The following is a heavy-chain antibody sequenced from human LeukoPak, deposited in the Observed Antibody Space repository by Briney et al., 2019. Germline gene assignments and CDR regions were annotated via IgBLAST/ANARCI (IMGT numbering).Heavy chain of an antibody. Sequence: QPGGSLRLPCPASGFVFSNYDMHWFWQSTRKGLGWVAHIRVAGDTQYADSVKGRFSIARDKAKRSVFLQMNNLRDGDTAVYYCIIDRLGERTFEIWGQGTMVSVSS. V-gene: IGHV3-13*01. CDR1: GFVFSNYD. CDR2: IRVAGDT. CDR3: IIDRLGERTFEI. D-gene: IGHD3-10*01. J-gene: IGHJ3*02.